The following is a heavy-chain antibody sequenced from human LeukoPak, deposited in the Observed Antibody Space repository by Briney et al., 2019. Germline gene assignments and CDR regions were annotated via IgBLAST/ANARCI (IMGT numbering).Heavy chain of an antibody. CDR1: GFIFDNYA. CDR3: AKRDYASPTGFYPLFDH. J-gene: IGHJ4*02. Sequence: PGGSLRLSCVASGFIFDNYAMAWVRQAPGKGLEWVSGISGSAERTYYAGSVKGRFTISRDNSKNTLFLQLNSLRADDTAVYFCAKRDYASPTGFYPLFDHWGQGALVTVSS. V-gene: IGHV3-23*01. D-gene: IGHD3-9*01. CDR2: ISGSAERT.